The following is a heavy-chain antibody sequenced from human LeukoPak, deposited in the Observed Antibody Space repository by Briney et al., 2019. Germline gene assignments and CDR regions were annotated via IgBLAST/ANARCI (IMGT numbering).Heavy chain of an antibody. Sequence: PSETLSLTCTVSGGSISSGGYYWSWIRQHPGKGLEWIGYIYYSGSTYYNPSLKSRVTISVDTSKNQFSLKLSSVTAADTTVYYCARDQGAPYAFDIWGQGTMVTVSS. CDR3: ARDQGAPYAFDI. V-gene: IGHV4-31*03. J-gene: IGHJ3*02. CDR2: IYYSGST. D-gene: IGHD1-26*01. CDR1: GGSISSGGYY.